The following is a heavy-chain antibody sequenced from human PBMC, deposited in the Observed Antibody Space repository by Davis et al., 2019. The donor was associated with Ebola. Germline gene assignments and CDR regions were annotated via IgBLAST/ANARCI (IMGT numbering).Heavy chain of an antibody. Sequence: AASVKVSCKASGYLFPSYGISWVRQAPGQGLEWMGWISGYNGNTNHAQKFQGRVTMTTDTSTSTAYMELRSLGSDDTAVYYCVRENFDDRRGYPPYFDYWGQGTLVTVSS. D-gene: IGHD3-22*01. J-gene: IGHJ4*02. V-gene: IGHV1-18*01. CDR1: GYLFPSYG. CDR3: VRENFDDRRGYPPYFDY. CDR2: ISGYNGNT.